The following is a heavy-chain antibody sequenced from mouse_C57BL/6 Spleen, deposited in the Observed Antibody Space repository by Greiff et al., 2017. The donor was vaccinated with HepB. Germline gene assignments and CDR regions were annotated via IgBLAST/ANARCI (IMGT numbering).Heavy chain of an antibody. CDR2: ISSGSSTI. Sequence: EVQLVESGGGLVKPGGSLKLSCAASGFTFSGYGMHWVRQAPEKGLEWVAYISSGSSTIYYADTVKGRFTITRDNATNTLFLQMSSLTSEDTAMYYCARGGTNFDYWGQGTTLTVSS. V-gene: IGHV5-17*01. CDR1: GFTFSGYG. J-gene: IGHJ2*01. D-gene: IGHD3-3*01. CDR3: ARGGTNFDY.